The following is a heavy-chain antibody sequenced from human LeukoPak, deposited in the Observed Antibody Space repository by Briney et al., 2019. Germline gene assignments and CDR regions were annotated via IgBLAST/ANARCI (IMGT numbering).Heavy chain of an antibody. CDR1: GGSISSGSYY. CDR3: ARVYYHGSGSNYFDF. CDR2: IYTSGST. Sequence: PSETLSLTCTVSGGSISSGSYYWSWIRQPAGKGLEWIGRIYTSGSTNYNPSLKSRVTISVDTSKNQFSLKLSSVTAADTAVYYCARVYYHGSGSNYFDFWGQGTLVTVSS. V-gene: IGHV4-61*02. J-gene: IGHJ4*02. D-gene: IGHD3-10*01.